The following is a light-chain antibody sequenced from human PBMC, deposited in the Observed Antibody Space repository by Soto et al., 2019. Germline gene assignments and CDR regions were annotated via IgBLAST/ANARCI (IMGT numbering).Light chain of an antibody. CDR3: QQYLNSPRT. V-gene: IGKV3-20*01. CDR2: DAS. J-gene: IGKJ1*01. CDR1: QRVASD. Sequence: VFTQPPGTLSFSPGEGATLSCRASQRVASDLAWYLQKPGQPPRLLIYDASIRATGIPDRISGSGSERDFTLTISRLEPEDAAVYYCQQYLNSPRTFGQGTKVDIK.